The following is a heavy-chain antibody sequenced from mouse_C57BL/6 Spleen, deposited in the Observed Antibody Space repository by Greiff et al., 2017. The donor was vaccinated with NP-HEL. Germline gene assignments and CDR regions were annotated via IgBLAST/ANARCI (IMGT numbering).Heavy chain of an antibody. Sequence: QVQLKESGAELARPGASVKLSCKASGYTFTSYGISWVKQRTGQGLEWIGEIYPRSGNTYYNEKFKGKATLTADKSSSTAYMELRSLTSEDSAVYFCARDYYGSRHWYFDVWGTGTTVTVSS. J-gene: IGHJ1*03. CDR3: ARDYYGSRHWYFDV. CDR1: GYTFTSYG. V-gene: IGHV1-81*01. D-gene: IGHD1-1*01. CDR2: IYPRSGNT.